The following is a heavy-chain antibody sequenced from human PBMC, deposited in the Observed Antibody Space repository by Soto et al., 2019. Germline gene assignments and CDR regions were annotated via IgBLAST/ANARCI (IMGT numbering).Heavy chain of an antibody. Sequence: EVQLVESGGGLVQPGGSLRLSCAASGFTFSSYWMSWVRQAPGKGLEWVANIKQDGSEKYYVDSVKGRFTISRDNAKNSLYLQMNSLRAEDTAVYYCARPYYYDSSGYYYAPDYWGQGTLVTVSS. CDR1: GFTFSSYW. V-gene: IGHV3-7*03. D-gene: IGHD3-22*01. J-gene: IGHJ4*02. CDR2: IKQDGSEK. CDR3: ARPYYYDSSGYYYAPDY.